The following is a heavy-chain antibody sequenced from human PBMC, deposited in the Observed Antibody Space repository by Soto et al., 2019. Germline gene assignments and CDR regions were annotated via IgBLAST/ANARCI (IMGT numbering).Heavy chain of an antibody. J-gene: IGHJ6*03. CDR3: ARTMVRGVIILLAGRDDWYYYYMDV. CDR2: IYYSGST. CDR1: GGSVSSGSYY. V-gene: IGHV4-61*01. D-gene: IGHD3-10*01. Sequence: PSETLSLTCTVSGGSVSSGSYYWSWIRQPPGKGLEWIGYIYYSGSTNYNPSLKSRVTISVDTSKNQFSLKLSSVTAADTAVYYCARTMVRGVIILLAGRDDWYYYYMDVWGKGTTVTVSS.